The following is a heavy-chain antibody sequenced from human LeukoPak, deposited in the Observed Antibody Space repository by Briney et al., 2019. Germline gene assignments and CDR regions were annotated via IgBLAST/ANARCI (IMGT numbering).Heavy chain of an antibody. Sequence: GGSLRLSCAASGFTFSSYTMNWVRQAPGKGLEWVSSISSPSNYIYYADSVKGRFTISRDNAKNSVYLQMHSLSAEDTAVYYCARDGYNSDLIYYFYYYMDVWGKGTTVTVSS. CDR3: ARDGYNSDLIYYFYYYMDV. CDR1: GFTFSSYT. J-gene: IGHJ6*03. CDR2: ISSPSNYI. D-gene: IGHD5-24*01. V-gene: IGHV3-21*01.